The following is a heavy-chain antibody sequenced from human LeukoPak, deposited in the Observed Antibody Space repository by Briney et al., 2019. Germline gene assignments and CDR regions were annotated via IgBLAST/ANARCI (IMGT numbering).Heavy chain of an antibody. V-gene: IGHV3-9*01. J-gene: IGHJ4*02. CDR1: GFTFDDYA. D-gene: IGHD6-13*01. Sequence: PGRSLRLSCAASGFTFDDYAMHWVRQAPGKGLEWVSGISWNSGSIGYADSVKGRFTISRDNAKNSLYLQMNSLRVEDTAVYYCAKEGGLRSSWSFDFWGQGILVIASS. CDR3: AKEGGLRSSWSFDF. CDR2: ISWNSGSI.